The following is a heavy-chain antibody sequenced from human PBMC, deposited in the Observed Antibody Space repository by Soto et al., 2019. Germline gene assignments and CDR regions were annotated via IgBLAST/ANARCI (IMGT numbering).Heavy chain of an antibody. V-gene: IGHV3-48*02. Sequence: PGGSLRLSCAASGFTFSSYSMNWVRQAPGKGLEWVSYISSSSSTIYYADSVKGRFTISRDNAKNSLYLQMNSLRDEDTAVYYCARDLTGYYYYYGMDVWGQGTTVTVSS. D-gene: IGHD4-4*01. CDR2: ISSSSSTI. J-gene: IGHJ6*02. CDR1: GFTFSSYS. CDR3: ARDLTGYYYYYGMDV.